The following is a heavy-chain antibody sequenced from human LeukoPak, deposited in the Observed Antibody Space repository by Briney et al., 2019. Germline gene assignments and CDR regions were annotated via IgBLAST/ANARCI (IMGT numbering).Heavy chain of an antibody. CDR1: GGSISSSSYY. J-gene: IGHJ3*02. CDR3: ARHSGSYLKSPLHI. V-gene: IGHV4-39*01. D-gene: IGHD1-26*01. Sequence: SGTLSLTCTVSGGSISSSSYYCGWVRQPPGKWLEWSGSMYYSGSTNYNPSLKNRVTISVDTSKNQFSLELTSVTAADTAVYYCARHSGSYLKSPLHIWGQGTMVTVSS. CDR2: MYYSGST.